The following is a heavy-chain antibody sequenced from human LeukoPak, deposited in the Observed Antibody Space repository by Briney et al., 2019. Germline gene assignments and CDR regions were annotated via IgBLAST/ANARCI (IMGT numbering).Heavy chain of an antibody. V-gene: IGHV3-74*01. J-gene: IGHJ4*02. CDR1: GFTFSSYW. Sequence: GGSLRLSCAASGFTFSSYWMHWVRQAPGKGLVWVSRINSDGSSTSYADSVKGRFTISRDNSKNTLYLQMNSLRAEDTAVYYCAKDPTHDSSGYYYAYFDYWGQGTLVTVSS. D-gene: IGHD3-22*01. CDR2: INSDGSST. CDR3: AKDPTHDSSGYYYAYFDY.